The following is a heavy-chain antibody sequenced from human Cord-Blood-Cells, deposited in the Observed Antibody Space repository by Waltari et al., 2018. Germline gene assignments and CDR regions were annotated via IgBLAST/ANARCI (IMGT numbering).Heavy chain of an antibody. V-gene: IGHV3-30-3*01. CDR2: ISYDGSNK. J-gene: IGHJ4*02. CDR1: GFTFSSYA. D-gene: IGHD1-26*01. CDR3: ARRDPDSGSFDY. Sequence: QVQLVESGGGVVQPGRSLRLSCAASGFTFSSYAMHWVRQAPGKGLEWVAVISYDGSNKYYADSVKGRFTISRDNSKNTLYLQMNSLRAEDTAVYYCARRDPDSGSFDYWGQGTLVTVSS.